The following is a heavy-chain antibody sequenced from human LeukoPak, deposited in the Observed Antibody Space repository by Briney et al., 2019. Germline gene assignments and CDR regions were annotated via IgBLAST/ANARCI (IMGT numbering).Heavy chain of an antibody. J-gene: IGHJ4*02. CDR3: ARSLLGWELEDY. CDR2: INPDSGDT. D-gene: IGHD3-10*01. Sequence: ASVKVSCKASGSTFIGYYMHWVRQAPGQGLEWMGRINPDSGDTNYAQRFHGSVTMTRDTSNSTAYMELSRLRSDDTAVYYCARSLLGWELEDYWGQGTLVTVSS. CDR1: GSTFIGYY. V-gene: IGHV1-2*06.